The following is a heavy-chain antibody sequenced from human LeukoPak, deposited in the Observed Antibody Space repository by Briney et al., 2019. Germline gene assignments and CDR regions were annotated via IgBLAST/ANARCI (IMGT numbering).Heavy chain of an antibody. CDR2: ISGSGGST. J-gene: IGHJ4*02. CDR1: GFTFRSYA. Sequence: GGSLRLSCAASGFTFRSYAMSWVRQAPGKGLEWVSAISGSGGSTYYADSVKGRFTIPRDNSKNTLYLQMNSLRAEDTAVYYCAKGFATYYYDSSGYVDFWGQGTLVTVSS. D-gene: IGHD3-22*01. CDR3: AKGFATYYYDSSGYVDF. V-gene: IGHV3-23*01.